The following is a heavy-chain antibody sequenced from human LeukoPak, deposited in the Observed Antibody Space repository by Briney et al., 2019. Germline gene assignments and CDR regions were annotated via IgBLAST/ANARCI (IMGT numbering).Heavy chain of an antibody. CDR2: IRDSSSYI. V-gene: IGHV3-21*01. CDR3: AREGTAYCGGDCYLDY. CDR1: GYTFSTYS. D-gene: IGHD2-21*01. J-gene: IGHJ4*02. Sequence: PGGSLRLFCAASGYTFSTYSINWARQDPGKGLEGMSSIRDSSSYIFYAESVKHRFTLSRDSAKNSLYLQMSSLRAEDTAGYYCAREGTAYCGGDCYLDYWGQGTLVTVSS.